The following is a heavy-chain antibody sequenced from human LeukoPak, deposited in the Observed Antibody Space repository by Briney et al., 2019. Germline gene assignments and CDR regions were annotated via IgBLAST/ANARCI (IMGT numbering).Heavy chain of an antibody. CDR3: ARDFGHYYGSGSYSKIDY. Sequence: SETLSLTCTVSGGSIRSSDYYWGWLRQPPGKGLEWIGSIYYSGSTYYNPSLKSRVTISVDTSKNQFSLRLRSVTAADTAMYYCARDFGHYYGSGSYSKIDYWGQGTLVTVSS. J-gene: IGHJ4*02. CDR1: GGSIRSSDYY. V-gene: IGHV4-39*07. CDR2: IYYSGST. D-gene: IGHD3-10*01.